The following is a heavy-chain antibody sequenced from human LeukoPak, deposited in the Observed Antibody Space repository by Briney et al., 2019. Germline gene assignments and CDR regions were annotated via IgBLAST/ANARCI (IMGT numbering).Heavy chain of an antibody. Sequence: GASVKVSCKASGYTFTSYDINWVRQATGQGLEWMGWMNPNSGNTGYAQKFQGRVTITRNTSISTAYMELSSLRSEDTAVYYCARGPKINCSSTSCYLIYWGQGTLVTVSS. V-gene: IGHV1-8*03. CDR2: MNPNSGNT. J-gene: IGHJ4*02. CDR3: ARGPKINCSSTSCYLIY. D-gene: IGHD2-2*01. CDR1: GYTFTSYD.